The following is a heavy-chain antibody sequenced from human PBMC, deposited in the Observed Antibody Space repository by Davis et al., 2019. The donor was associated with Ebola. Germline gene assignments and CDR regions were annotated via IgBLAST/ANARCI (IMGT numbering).Heavy chain of an antibody. J-gene: IGHJ4*02. CDR3: ARDSEGGYVGY. D-gene: IGHD5-12*01. CDR1: GFTFSSYA. CDR2: IGGSGGTT. V-gene: IGHV3-23*01. Sequence: GESLKISCAASGFTFSSYAMSWVRQAPGKGLEWVSAIGGSGGTTYYADSVKGRFTISRDNSKNTLYLQMNSLRAEDTAVYYCARDSEGGYVGYWGQGTLVTVSS.